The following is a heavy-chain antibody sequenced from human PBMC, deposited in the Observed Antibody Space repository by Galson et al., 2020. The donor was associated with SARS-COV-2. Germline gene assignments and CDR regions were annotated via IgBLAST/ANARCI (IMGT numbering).Heavy chain of an antibody. J-gene: IGHJ4*02. CDR1: GGSISSSNYY. CDR2: TYYSGSG. D-gene: IGHD3-9*01. CDR3: ARQILTGYYSFYYFDY. Sequence: SETLSLTCSVSGGSISSSNYYWGWVRQPPGKGLEWIGSTYYSGSGYYHPSLTSRLTISVDTSKNQFFMKLTSVTAADTAVYYCARQILTGYYSFYYFDYWGQGALITVSS. V-gene: IGHV4-39*01.